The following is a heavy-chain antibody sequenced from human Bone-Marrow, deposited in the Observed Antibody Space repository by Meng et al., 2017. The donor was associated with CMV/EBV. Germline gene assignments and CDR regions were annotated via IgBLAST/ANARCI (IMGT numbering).Heavy chain of an antibody. D-gene: IGHD1-26*01. V-gene: IGHV4-34*01. CDR3: ARGEVGASRGLFDY. CDR2: IHHSENT. Sequence: GSLRLSCAVYGGSFSGYYWSWIRQPPGKGLEWIGEIHHSENTNYNPSLKSRVTISEDTSKNQFSLKLSSVTAADTAVYYCARGEVGASRGLFDYWGQGMLVTVYS. CDR1: GGSFSGYY. J-gene: IGHJ4*02.